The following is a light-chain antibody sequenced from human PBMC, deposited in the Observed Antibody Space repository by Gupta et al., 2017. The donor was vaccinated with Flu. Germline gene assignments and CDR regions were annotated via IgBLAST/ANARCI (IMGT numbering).Light chain of an antibody. V-gene: IGKV1-5*03. CDR3: QQYNSYSRT. J-gene: IGKJ1*01. Sequence: DIQMTQSPSTLSASVGDRVTITCRASQSISSWLAWYQQKPGKAPKLLIFKASSLDSGVPSRFSGSGSGTEFTLTISSLQPDDFATYYCQQYNSYSRTFGQGTKVEIE. CDR2: KAS. CDR1: QSISSW.